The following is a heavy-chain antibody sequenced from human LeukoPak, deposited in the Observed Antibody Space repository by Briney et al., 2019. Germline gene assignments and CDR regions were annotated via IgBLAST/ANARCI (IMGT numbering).Heavy chain of an antibody. J-gene: IGHJ4*02. Sequence: GGSLRLSCAASGFTFSTYSMNWVRQAPGKGLELVSYISSGSSTIYYADSMKGRFTISRDNAKNSLYLQMNSLRDEDTAVYYCASRRESFDYWGQGTLVTVSS. CDR1: GFTFSTYS. V-gene: IGHV3-48*02. CDR3: ASRRESFDY. CDR2: ISSGSSTI.